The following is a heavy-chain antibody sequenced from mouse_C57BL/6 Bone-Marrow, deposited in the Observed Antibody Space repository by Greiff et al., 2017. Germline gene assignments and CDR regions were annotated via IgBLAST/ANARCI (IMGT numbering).Heavy chain of an antibody. CDR1: GFNIKDDY. D-gene: IGHD1-1*01. Sequence: EVQVVESGAELVRPGASVKLSCTASGFNIKDDYMHWVKQRPEQGLEWIGWIDPENGDTEYASKFQGKATITAATSSNTAYLQLSSLTSEDTAVYYCTTTGSSYAMDYWGQGTSVTVSS. CDR2: IDPENGDT. V-gene: IGHV14-4*01. J-gene: IGHJ4*01. CDR3: TTTGSSYAMDY.